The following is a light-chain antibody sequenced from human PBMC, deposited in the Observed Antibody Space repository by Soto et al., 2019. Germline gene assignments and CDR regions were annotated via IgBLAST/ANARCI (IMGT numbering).Light chain of an antibody. Sequence: QSVLTQPPSASGSPGQSVTISCTGTSSDVGGYNYVSWYQQHPGKAPKLMIYEASKRPSGVPDRFSGSKSGNTASLTVSGLQAEDEADYYCSSYAGSNNYVFGTGNKVTVL. V-gene: IGLV2-8*01. CDR2: EAS. CDR1: SSDVGGYNY. J-gene: IGLJ1*01. CDR3: SSYAGSNNYV.